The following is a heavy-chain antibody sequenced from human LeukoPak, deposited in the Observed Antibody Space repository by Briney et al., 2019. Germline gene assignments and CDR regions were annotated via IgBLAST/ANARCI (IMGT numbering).Heavy chain of an antibody. CDR1: GFTFSSYA. CDR2: ISYDGSNK. CDR3: ATLYIAVAATGY. V-gene: IGHV3-30-3*01. D-gene: IGHD6-19*01. Sequence: GGSLRLSCAASGFTFSSYAMHWVRQAPGKGLEWVAVISYDGSNKYYADSVKGRFTISRDNSKNTLCLQMNSLRAEDTAVYYCATLYIAVAATGYWGQGTLVTVSS. J-gene: IGHJ4*02.